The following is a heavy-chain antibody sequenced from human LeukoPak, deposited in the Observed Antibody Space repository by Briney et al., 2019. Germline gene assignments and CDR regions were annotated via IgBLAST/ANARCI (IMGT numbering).Heavy chain of an antibody. CDR1: GGSISSSSYY. J-gene: IGHJ4*02. D-gene: IGHD2-2*01. Sequence: SEILSLTCTVSGGSISSSSYYWGWIRQPPGKGLEWIGSIYYSGSTYYNPSLKSRVTISVDTSKNQFSLKLSSVTAADTAVYYCARRDIVVVPAAIEDYFDYWGQGTLVTVSS. V-gene: IGHV4-39*01. CDR3: ARRDIVVVPAAIEDYFDY. CDR2: IYYSGST.